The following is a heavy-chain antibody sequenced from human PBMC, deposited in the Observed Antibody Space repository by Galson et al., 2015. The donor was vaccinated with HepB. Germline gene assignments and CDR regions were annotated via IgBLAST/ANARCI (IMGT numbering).Heavy chain of an antibody. D-gene: IGHD2-15*01. Sequence: SVTVSCKASGGTFSSYAISWVRQAPGQGLEWMGTLIPFFGTANYAQKFQGRVTITADESASTAYMELSSLRSEDTAVYYCASTHDKYCSGGSCYSGNPPVWGQGTTVTVSS. V-gene: IGHV1-69*13. CDR3: ASTHDKYCSGGSCYSGNPPV. J-gene: IGHJ6*02. CDR2: LIPFFGTA. CDR1: GGTFSSYA.